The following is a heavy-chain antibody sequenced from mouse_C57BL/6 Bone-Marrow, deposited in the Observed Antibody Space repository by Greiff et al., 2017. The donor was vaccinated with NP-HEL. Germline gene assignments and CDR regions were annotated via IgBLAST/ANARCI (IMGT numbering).Heavy chain of an antibody. CDR1: GYTFTSYW. CDR3: AKSRRYRGFAY. Sequence: QVQLQQSGAELVMPGASVKLSCKASGYTFTSYWMHWVKQRPGQGLEWIGEIDPSDSYTNYNQKFKGKSTLTVDKASSTAYIPLSSLPSEDSAVYYGAKSRRYRGFAYWDQGTLVTVSA. V-gene: IGHV1-69*01. J-gene: IGHJ3*01. D-gene: IGHD1-1*01. CDR2: IDPSDSYT.